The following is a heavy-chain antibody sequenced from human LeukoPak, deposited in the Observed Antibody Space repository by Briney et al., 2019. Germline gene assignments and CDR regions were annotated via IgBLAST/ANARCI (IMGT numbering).Heavy chain of an antibody. J-gene: IGHJ5*02. CDR1: GGSISSYY. CDR2: IYYSGST. V-gene: IGHV4-59*01. CDR3: ARGVTAAASS. D-gene: IGHD6-13*01. Sequence: SETLSLTCTVSGGSISSYYWSWIRQPPGKGLEWIGYIYYSGSTNYNPSLKNRVSISADISKTQFTLRLRSVTAADTAVYFCARGVTAAASSWGQGTLVTVSS.